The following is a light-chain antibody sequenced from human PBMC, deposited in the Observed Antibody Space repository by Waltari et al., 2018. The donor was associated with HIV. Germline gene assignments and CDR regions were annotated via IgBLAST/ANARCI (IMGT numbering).Light chain of an antibody. V-gene: IGLV2-14*01. CDR1: SSDVGGYDY. CDR2: QVS. J-gene: IGLJ3*02. Sequence: QSALTQPASVSGSPGQSITISCTGTSSDVGGYDYVSWYQQHPGKAPKPLIYQVSNRPSGSSNRFSGSKSGNTASLTISGLQSEDEADYYCNSYTNSLTWVFGGGSKLTVL. CDR3: NSYTNSLTWV.